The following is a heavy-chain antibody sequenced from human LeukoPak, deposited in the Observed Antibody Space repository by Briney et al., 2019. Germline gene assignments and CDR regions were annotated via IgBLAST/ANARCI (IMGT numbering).Heavy chain of an antibody. CDR2: INPDSGGT. V-gene: IGHV1-2*02. CDR3: ARGSPVWLLGYY. CDR1: GYTFTGYY. Sequence: ASVKVSCKASGYTFTGYYMHWVREAPGQGLEWMGWINPDSGGTNYAQKFQGRVTMTRDTSISAAYMDLSSLISDDTAVYYCARGSPVWLLGYYWGQGTLVTVSS. D-gene: IGHD3-22*01. J-gene: IGHJ4*02.